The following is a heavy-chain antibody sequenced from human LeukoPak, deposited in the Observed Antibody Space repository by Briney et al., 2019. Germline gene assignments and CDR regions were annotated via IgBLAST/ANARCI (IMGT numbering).Heavy chain of an antibody. CDR3: ARDKRRYDSSGYYYGRWYFDL. CDR1: GGPISSSSYY. V-gene: IGHV4-39*02. CDR2: IYYSGST. D-gene: IGHD3-22*01. J-gene: IGHJ2*01. Sequence: PSETLSLTCTVSGGPISSSSYYWGWLRQPPGTGLEWVGSIYYSGSTYYNPSLKSRVTISVDTSKNQFSLKLSSVTAADTAVYYCARDKRRYDSSGYYYGRWYFDLWGRGTLVTVSS.